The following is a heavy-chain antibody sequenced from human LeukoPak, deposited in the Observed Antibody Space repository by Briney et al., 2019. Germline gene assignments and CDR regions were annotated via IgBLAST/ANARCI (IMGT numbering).Heavy chain of an antibody. J-gene: IGHJ6*03. Sequence: PGGSLRLSCAASGFTFSSYSMNWVRQAPGKGLEWVSSISSSSSYIYYADSVKGRFTISRDNAKNSLYLQMNSLRAEDTAVYYCAKDVDYAPDYYYMDVWGKGTTVTVSS. D-gene: IGHD4/OR15-4a*01. CDR1: GFTFSSYS. V-gene: IGHV3-21*01. CDR2: ISSSSSYI. CDR3: AKDVDYAPDYYYMDV.